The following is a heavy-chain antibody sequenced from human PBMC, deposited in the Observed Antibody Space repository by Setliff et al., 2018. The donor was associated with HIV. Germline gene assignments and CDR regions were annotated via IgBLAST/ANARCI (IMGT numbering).Heavy chain of an antibody. J-gene: IGHJ4*02. D-gene: IGHD5-18*01. Sequence: ASVKVSCKASGYRFTGFAIHWVRQAPGQRLEWMGWINAGTGNTKYSQKFQDRVTISRDIHANTAYMELSSLRSEDTAIYYCARSLREYSYGSPDYWGPGTLVTVSS. CDR2: INAGTGNT. CDR3: ARSLREYSYGSPDY. V-gene: IGHV1-3*01. CDR1: GYRFTGFA.